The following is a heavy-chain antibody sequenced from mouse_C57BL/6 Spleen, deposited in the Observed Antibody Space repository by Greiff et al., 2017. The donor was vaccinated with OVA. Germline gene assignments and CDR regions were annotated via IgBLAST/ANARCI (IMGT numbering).Heavy chain of an antibody. CDR2: ISDGGSYT. Sequence: EVKVVESGGGLVKPGGSLKLSCAASGFTFSSYAMSWVRQTPEKRLEWVATISDGGSYTYYPDNVKGRFTISRDNAKNNLYLQMSHLKSEDTAMYYCARDDGYFDVWGTGTTVTVSS. CDR3: ARDDGYFDV. J-gene: IGHJ1*03. D-gene: IGHD2-3*01. V-gene: IGHV5-4*01. CDR1: GFTFSSYA.